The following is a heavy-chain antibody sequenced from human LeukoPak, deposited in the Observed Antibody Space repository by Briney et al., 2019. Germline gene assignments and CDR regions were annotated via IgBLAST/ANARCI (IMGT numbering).Heavy chain of an antibody. J-gene: IGHJ4*02. CDR3: AKERSLEIAVAGTIFDY. CDR2: IYSGGDT. V-gene: IGHV3-66*01. Sequence: GGSLRLSCAASGFTFSDYYMSWIRQAPGKGLEWVSVIYSGGDTYYADSVKGRFTISRDNSKNMIYLEMSSLKAEDTAVYYCAKERSLEIAVAGTIFDYWGQGTLVTVSS. CDR1: GFTFSDYY. D-gene: IGHD6-19*01.